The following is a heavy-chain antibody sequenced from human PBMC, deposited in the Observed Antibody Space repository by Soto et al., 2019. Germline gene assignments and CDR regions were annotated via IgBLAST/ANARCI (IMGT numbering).Heavy chain of an antibody. CDR2: ISSSSSYI. CDR1: GFTFSSYS. D-gene: IGHD3-10*01. J-gene: IGHJ4*02. Sequence: GGSLRLSCAASGFTFSSYSMNWVRQAPGKGLEWVSSISSSSSYIYYADSVKGRFTISRNNAKNSLYLQMNSLIAEDTAVYYCARTPGGSGSYLFDYWGQGTLVTVSS. V-gene: IGHV3-21*01. CDR3: ARTPGGSGSYLFDY.